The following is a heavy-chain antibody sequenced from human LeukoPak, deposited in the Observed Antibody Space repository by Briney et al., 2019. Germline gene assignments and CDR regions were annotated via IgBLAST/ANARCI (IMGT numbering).Heavy chain of an antibody. CDR3: ARGVSGGSYNHRTLGGMDV. J-gene: IGHJ6*02. V-gene: IGHV4-31*03. Sequence: SETLSLTCTVSGGSISSGGYYWSWIRQHPGKGLEWIGYIYYSGSTYYNPSLKSRVTISVDTSKNQFSLKLSSVTAADTAVYYCARGVSGGSYNHRTLGGMDVWGQGTTVTVSS. CDR1: GGSISSGGYY. CDR2: IYYSGST. D-gene: IGHD2-15*01.